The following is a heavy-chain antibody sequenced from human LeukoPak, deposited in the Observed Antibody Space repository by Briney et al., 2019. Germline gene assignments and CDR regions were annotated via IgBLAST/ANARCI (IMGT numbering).Heavy chain of an antibody. V-gene: IGHV4-4*07. CDR3: ARGGSSWYSSVDY. Sequence: SETLSLTCTVYGDSISSYYWSWIRQPAGKGLEWIGRIHPSGSTNYNPSLKSRVTLSVDTSKDQFSLKLNSVTAADTAVYYCARGGSSWYSSVDYWGQGTLVTVSS. CDR1: GDSISSYY. D-gene: IGHD6-13*01. CDR2: IHPSGST. J-gene: IGHJ4*02.